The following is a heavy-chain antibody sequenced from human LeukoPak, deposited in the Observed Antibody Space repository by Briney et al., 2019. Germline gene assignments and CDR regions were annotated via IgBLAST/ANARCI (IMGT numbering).Heavy chain of an antibody. CDR3: ARAVFPKSGSSYYFDY. V-gene: IGHV3-7*01. CDR1: GFTFSSCW. D-gene: IGHD1-26*01. J-gene: IGHJ4*02. Sequence: GGSLRLSCAASGFTFSSCWMSWVRQAPGKGLEWVANIKQDGSEKYYVDSVKGRFTISRDNAKNSLYLQMNSLRAEDTAVYYCARAVFPKSGSSYYFDYWGQGTLVTVSS. CDR2: IKQDGSEK.